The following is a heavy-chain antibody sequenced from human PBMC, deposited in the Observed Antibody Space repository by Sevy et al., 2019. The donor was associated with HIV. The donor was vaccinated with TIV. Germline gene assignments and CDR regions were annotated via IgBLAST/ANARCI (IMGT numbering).Heavy chain of an antibody. CDR1: GFTVSSNY. J-gene: IGHJ4*02. D-gene: IGHD6-13*01. CDR3: VREAFRSSATCYRPY. CDR2: FYINGNT. V-gene: IGHV3-66*01. Sequence: GGSLRLSCAASGFTVSSNYMSWVRQAPGKGLEWVSIFYINGNTYYSDSVKGRFIISRDTSQNTVFLHMNSLRAEDTAVYYCVREAFRSSATCYRPYWGQGTLVTVSS.